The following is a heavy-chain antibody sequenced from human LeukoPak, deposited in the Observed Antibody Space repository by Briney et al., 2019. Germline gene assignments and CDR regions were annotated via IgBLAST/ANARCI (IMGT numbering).Heavy chain of an antibody. CDR1: GVSISSYY. CDR3: ARVLRGYYYGSGSSPDAFDI. Sequence: SETLSLTCTVSGVSISSYYWSWIRQPPGKGLEWIGYIYYSGSTNYNPSLKSRVTISVDTSKNQFSLKLSSVTAADTAVYYCARVLRGYYYGSGSSPDAFDIWGQGTMVTVSS. J-gene: IGHJ3*02. CDR2: IYYSGST. D-gene: IGHD3-10*01. V-gene: IGHV4-59*01.